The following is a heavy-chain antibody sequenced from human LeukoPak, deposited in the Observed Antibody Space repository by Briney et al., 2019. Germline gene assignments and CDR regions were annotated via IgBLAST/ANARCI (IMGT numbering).Heavy chain of an antibody. D-gene: IGHD4-17*01. CDR1: GLTFSTYV. Sequence: PGGSLRLPCAASGLTFSTYVMHWVRQAPGKGLEWVAVIWYDGSKKDYADSVKGRFTISRDNSKNTLYLQMNSLRAEDTAVYYCAREMNYGDYFDYWGQGTLVTVSS. V-gene: IGHV3-33*01. CDR3: AREMNYGDYFDY. CDR2: IWYDGSKK. J-gene: IGHJ4*02.